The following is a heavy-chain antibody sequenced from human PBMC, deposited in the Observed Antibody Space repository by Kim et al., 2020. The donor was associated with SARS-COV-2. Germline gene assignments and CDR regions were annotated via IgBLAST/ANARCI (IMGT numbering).Heavy chain of an antibody. J-gene: IGHJ4*02. CDR1: GYTFTSYA. D-gene: IGHD3-22*01. V-gene: IGHV1-3*01. Sequence: ASVKVSCKASGYTFTSYAMHWVRQAPGQRLEWMGWINAGNGNTKYSQKFQGRVTITRDTSASTAYMELSSLRSEDTAVYYCARGRGYYYDSSGYLEPYYFDYWGQGTLVTVSS. CDR3: ARGRGYYYDSSGYLEPYYFDY. CDR2: INAGNGNT.